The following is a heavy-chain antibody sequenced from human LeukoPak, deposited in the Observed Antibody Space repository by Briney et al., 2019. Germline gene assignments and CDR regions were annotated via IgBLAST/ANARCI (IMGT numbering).Heavy chain of an antibody. CDR2: IYHTGET. CDR1: GYSVSSGYY. J-gene: IGHJ6*02. CDR3: ARGLRSSGMDV. D-gene: IGHD4-17*01. V-gene: IGHV4-38-2*02. Sequence: SETLSLTCTVAGYSVSSGYYWGWLRQSPGKGLEWIASIYHTGETHYHPSLKSRVTISVDTSRNQFSLKLSSVAAADTAVYYCARGLRSSGMDVWGQGTTVTVSS.